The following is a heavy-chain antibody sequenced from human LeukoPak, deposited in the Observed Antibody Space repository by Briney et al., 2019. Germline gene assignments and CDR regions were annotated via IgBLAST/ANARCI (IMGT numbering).Heavy chain of an antibody. J-gene: IGHJ6*03. Sequence: PGGSLRLSCAASGFTFSSYEMNWVRQAPGKGLEWVSYISSSGSTIYYADSVKGRFTISRDNAKNSLYLQMNSLRAEDTAVYYCARVAHLYYYYMDVWGKGTTVTVSS. CDR2: ISSSGSTI. CDR1: GFTFSSYE. V-gene: IGHV3-48*03. CDR3: ARVAHLYYYYMDV.